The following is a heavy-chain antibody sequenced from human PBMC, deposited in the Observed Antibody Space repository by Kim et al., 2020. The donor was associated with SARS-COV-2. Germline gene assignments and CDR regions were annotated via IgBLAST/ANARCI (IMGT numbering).Heavy chain of an antibody. V-gene: IGHV1-3*01. CDR3: LGGYYFDY. Sequence: GNGNKTYSQKFQGRVTFTTDTSASTAYMELSSLRSEDSAVYYCLGGYYFDYWGQGTLVTVSS. D-gene: IGHD2-15*01. CDR2: GNGNK. J-gene: IGHJ4*02.